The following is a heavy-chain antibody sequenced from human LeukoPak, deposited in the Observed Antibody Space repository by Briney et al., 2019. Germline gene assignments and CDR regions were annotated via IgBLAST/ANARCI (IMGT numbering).Heavy chain of an antibody. V-gene: IGHV4-59*08. CDR1: GGSISSYY. CDR2: IYYSGST. J-gene: IGHJ4*02. Sequence: ASETLSLTCTVSGGSISSYYWSWIRQPPGKGLEWIGYIYYSGSTNYNPSLKSRVTVSVDTSKKQFSLKLSSVTAADTAVYYCARHRYYDFWSGYPYYFDYWGQGTLVTVSS. D-gene: IGHD3-3*01. CDR3: ARHRYYDFWSGYPYYFDY.